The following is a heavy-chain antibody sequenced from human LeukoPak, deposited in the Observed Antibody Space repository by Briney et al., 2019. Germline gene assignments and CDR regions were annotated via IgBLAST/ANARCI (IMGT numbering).Heavy chain of an antibody. J-gene: IGHJ4*02. CDR1: GFTFSSYS. D-gene: IGHD6-19*01. V-gene: IGHV3-48*04. CDR2: ISSSSSTI. Sequence: PGGSQRLSCAASGFTFSSYSMNWVRQAPGKGLEWVSYISSSSSTIYYADSVKGRFTISRDNAKNSLYLQMNSLRAEDTAVYYCAKDLFRGQWLSRDPFDYWGQGTLVTVSS. CDR3: AKDLFRGQWLSRDPFDY.